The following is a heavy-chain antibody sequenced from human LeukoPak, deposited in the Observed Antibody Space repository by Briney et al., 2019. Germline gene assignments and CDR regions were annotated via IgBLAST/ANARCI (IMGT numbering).Heavy chain of an antibody. V-gene: IGHV3-13*01. Sequence: GGSLRLSCAASGFTFSSYDMHWVRQATGKGLEWVSAIGTAGDTYYPGSVKGRFTISRENAKNSLYLQMNSLRAGDTAVYYCARDRHTAMVYYYYYMDVWGTGTTVTVSS. J-gene: IGHJ6*03. CDR3: ARDRHTAMVYYYYYMDV. CDR2: IGTAGDT. D-gene: IGHD5-18*01. CDR1: GFTFSSYD.